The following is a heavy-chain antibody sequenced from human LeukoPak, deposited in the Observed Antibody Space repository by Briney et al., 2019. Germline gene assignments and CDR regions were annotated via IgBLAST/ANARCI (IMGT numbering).Heavy chain of an antibody. V-gene: IGHV3-21*01. CDR2: ISSSSSYI. D-gene: IGHD3-22*01. CDR3: ARSRSITMIVVVDAFDI. J-gene: IGHJ3*02. Sequence: GGSLRLSCAASGFTFSSYSMNWVRQAPGKGLEWVSSISSSSSYIYYADSVKGRFTISRDNAKNSLYLQMNSLRAEDMAVYYCARSRSITMIVVVDAFDIWGQGTMVTVSS. CDR1: GFTFSSYS.